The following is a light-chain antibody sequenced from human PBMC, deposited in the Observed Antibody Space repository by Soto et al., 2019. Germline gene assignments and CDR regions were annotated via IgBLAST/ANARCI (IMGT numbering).Light chain of an antibody. J-gene: IGLJ1*01. Sequence: ALTQSASVSGSPGHSITISCTGTSSDVGANIFVSWYQQHPGKVPKLMIYTVSSRPSGVSQRFSGSKSGNTASLTISGLKAEDEADYYCSSFKTDSTYVFGTWTKV. CDR1: SSDVGANIF. V-gene: IGLV2-14*01. CDR3: SSFKTDSTYV. CDR2: TVS.